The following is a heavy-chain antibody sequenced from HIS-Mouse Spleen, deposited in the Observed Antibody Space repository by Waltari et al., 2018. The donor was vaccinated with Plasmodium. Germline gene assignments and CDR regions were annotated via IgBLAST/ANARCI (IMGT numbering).Heavy chain of an antibody. CDR3: ARGRRIVVVTAPRGFFDY. V-gene: IGHV4-34*01. J-gene: IGHJ4*02. D-gene: IGHD2-21*02. Sequence: QVQLQQWGAGLLKPSETLSLPCAVYGGSFSGYYCTWIRQPPGKGLEWIGEINHSGSPNYNPSLKSRVTISVDTSKNQFSLKLSSVTAADTAVYYCARGRRIVVVTAPRGFFDYWGQGTLVTVSS. CDR1: GGSFSGYY. CDR2: INHSGSP.